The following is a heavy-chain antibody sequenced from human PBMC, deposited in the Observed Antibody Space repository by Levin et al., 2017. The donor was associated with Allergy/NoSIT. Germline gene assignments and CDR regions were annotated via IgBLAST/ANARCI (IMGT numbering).Heavy chain of an antibody. Sequence: GESLKISCKASGYTFTSYYMHWVRQAPGQGLEWMGIINPSGGSTSYAQKFQGRVTMTRDTSTNTVYMELSSLRSEETAVYYCTRDPHYYGSGSHYHEGVFDLWGQGTMVTVSS. D-gene: IGHD3-10*01. CDR3: TRDPHYYGSGSHYHEGVFDL. CDR2: INPSGGST. CDR1: GYTFTSYY. J-gene: IGHJ3*01. V-gene: IGHV1-46*01.